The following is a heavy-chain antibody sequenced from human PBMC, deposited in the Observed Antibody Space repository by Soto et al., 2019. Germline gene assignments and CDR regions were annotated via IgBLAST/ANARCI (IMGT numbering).Heavy chain of an antibody. V-gene: IGHV1-18*01. D-gene: IGHD2-15*01. Sequence: QVHLLQSGAEVQKPGASVKVSCKTSGYTFNDIGITWVRQAPGLGLEWLGWIYSKAGKMNFAPKFQNRVIMTTDTSTSTAFMELTSLTFDDSALYFCARDIAFDIDYWGQGTLVTVS. CDR2: IYSKAGKM. J-gene: IGHJ4*02. CDR3: ARDIAFDIDY. CDR1: GYTFNDIG.